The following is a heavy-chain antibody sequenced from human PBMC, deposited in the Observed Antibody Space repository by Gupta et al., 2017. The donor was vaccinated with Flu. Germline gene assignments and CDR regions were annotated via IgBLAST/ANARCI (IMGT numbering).Heavy chain of an antibody. CDR1: GGTFSTYA. J-gene: IGHJ6*02. D-gene: IGHD4-23*01. Sequence: QVQLVQSGAEVKEPGSSVTVSCKASGGTFSTYAISWVRQAPGQGLEWMGGIMPIFGTPDNAQKFLGRVTITADESTNTVFMELSSLRSEDTAVYYCASTSKEDYGGNYYYRLDVWGQGTTVTVS. CDR3: ASTSKEDYGGNYYYRLDV. CDR2: IMPIFGTP. V-gene: IGHV1-69*01.